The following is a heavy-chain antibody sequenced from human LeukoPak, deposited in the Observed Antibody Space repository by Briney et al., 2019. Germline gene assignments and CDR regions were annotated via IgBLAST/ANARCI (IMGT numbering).Heavy chain of an antibody. CDR2: IYYSGST. J-gene: IGHJ4*02. CDR1: GGSISSSSYY. CDR3: ARVKTMYFDY. D-gene: IGHD3-10*01. Sequence: PSETLSLTCTVSGGSISSSSYYWGWIRQPPGKGLEWIGSIYYSGSTYYNPSLKSRVTISVDTSKNQFSLKLSSVTAADTAVYYCARVKTMYFDYWGQGTLVTVSS. V-gene: IGHV4-39*01.